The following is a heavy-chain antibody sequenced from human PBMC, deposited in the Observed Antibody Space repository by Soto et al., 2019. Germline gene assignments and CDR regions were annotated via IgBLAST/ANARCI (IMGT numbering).Heavy chain of an antibody. V-gene: IGHV1-18*04. Sequence: QVQLVQSGVEVKKPGASVKVSCKASGYTFISHGISWVRQAPGQGLERMGWISVKNGNTNYAQKLQGRVTLTTETSTSTAYMELRSLRSDDTAVYYCARVSSSIVVVPDYGMDVWGQGTTVTVSS. J-gene: IGHJ6*02. D-gene: IGHD2-15*01. CDR1: GYTFISHG. CDR3: ARVSSSIVVVPDYGMDV. CDR2: ISVKNGNT.